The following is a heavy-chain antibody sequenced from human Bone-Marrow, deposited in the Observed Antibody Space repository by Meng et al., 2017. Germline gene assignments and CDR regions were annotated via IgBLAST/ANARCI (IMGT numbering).Heavy chain of an antibody. V-gene: IGHV3-74*01. Sequence: GESLKISCAASGFTFSSYWMHWVRQAPGKGLVWVSRINSDGSSTSYADSVKGRFTISRDNAKNTLYLQMNSLRAEDTTVYYCARDGYSSGWNGGYYYYYGMDVWGQGTTVTV. CDR2: INSDGSST. J-gene: IGHJ6*02. D-gene: IGHD6-19*01. CDR1: GFTFSSYW. CDR3: ARDGYSSGWNGGYYYYYGMDV.